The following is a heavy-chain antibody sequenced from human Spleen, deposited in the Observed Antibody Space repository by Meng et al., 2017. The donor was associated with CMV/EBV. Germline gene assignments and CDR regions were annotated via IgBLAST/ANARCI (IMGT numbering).Heavy chain of an antibody. CDR3: ARDESPIGATGPRRYVHH. D-gene: IGHD6-13*01. Sequence: TFTTYSMNWVRQAPGKGLEWVSSISSSSNYIYYADSVKGRFTISRDDAKNSLYLQMNSLRDEDTALYFCARDESPIGATGPRRYVHHWGQGTLVTVSS. V-gene: IGHV3-21*01. J-gene: IGHJ1*01. CDR2: ISSSSNYI. CDR1: TFTTYS.